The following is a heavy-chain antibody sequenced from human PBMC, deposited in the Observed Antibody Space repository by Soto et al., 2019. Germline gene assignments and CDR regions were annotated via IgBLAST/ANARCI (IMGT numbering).Heavy chain of an antibody. CDR2: INHSGST. D-gene: IGHD2-2*01. V-gene: IGHV4-34*01. J-gene: IGHJ4*02. CDR1: GGSFSGYY. Sequence: SETLSLTCAVYGGSFSGYYWSWIRQPPGKGLEWIGEINHSGSTNYNPSLKSRVTISVDTSKKQFSLKLSSVTAADTAVYYCAREGHCSSTGCPGDYWGQRTLVTASS. CDR3: AREGHCSSTGCPGDY.